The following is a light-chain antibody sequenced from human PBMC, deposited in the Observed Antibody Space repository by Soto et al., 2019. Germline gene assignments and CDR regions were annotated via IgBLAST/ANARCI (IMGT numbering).Light chain of an antibody. CDR1: QSISPY. J-gene: IGKJ2*01. CDR2: GAS. Sequence: DIQMTQSPSSLSASVGDRVTITCWASQSISPYLSWYQQNSGKAPTLLLTGASTLQGGVPSRFGGSGSGSDFALTNSSLQTEDFPNYLCQQSFRTPYTFGQGTKLEIK. CDR3: QQSFRTPYT. V-gene: IGKV1-39*01.